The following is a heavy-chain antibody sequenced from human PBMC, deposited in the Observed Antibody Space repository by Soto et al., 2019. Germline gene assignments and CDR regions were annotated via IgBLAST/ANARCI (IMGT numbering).Heavy chain of an antibody. J-gene: IGHJ4*02. V-gene: IGHV1-69*12. CDR1: GGTFNTFA. D-gene: IGHD5-18*01. CDR3: ARAAGMVALDY. Sequence: QVQLVQSGAEVKKPGSSVKVSCKASGGTFNTFAISWVRQAPGQGFEWLGGIIPIFRTPDYAQKFQGRVTIIADESASTAYMELSSLRSEDTAVYYCARAAGMVALDYWGQGTLVTVSS. CDR2: IIPIFRTP.